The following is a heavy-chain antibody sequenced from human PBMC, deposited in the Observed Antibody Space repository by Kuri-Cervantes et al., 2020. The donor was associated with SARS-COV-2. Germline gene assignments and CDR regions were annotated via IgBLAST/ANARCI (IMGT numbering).Heavy chain of an antibody. J-gene: IGHJ6*02. CDR1: GGSFSGYY. Sequence: SETLSLTCAVYGGSFSGYYWSWICQSPGKGLEWIGEISHSGSTNYNSSLKSRVTISVDTSKNQFSLKLSSVTAADTAVYYCARRVVSGMDVWGQGTTVTVSS. CDR2: ISHSGST. V-gene: IGHV4-34*01. CDR3: ARRVVSGMDV. D-gene: IGHD3-22*01.